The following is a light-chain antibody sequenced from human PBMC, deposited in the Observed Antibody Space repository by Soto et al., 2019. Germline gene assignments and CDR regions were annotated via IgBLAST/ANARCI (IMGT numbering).Light chain of an antibody. CDR2: KAS. J-gene: IGKJ1*01. CDR3: QQYHTFWT. Sequence: DIQMTQSPSTLSASVGDRVTITCRASQSISSWLAWYQQKPGKAPKLLIYKASSLESGVPSRFSGSGYGTEFTLTISSLQPEDFATYYCQQYHTFWTFGQGTKVDI. CDR1: QSISSW. V-gene: IGKV1-5*03.